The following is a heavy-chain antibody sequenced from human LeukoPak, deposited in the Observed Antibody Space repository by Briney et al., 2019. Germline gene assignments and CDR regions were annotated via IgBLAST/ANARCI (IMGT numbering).Heavy chain of an antibody. J-gene: IGHJ4*02. CDR3: AKEQGGY. CDR1: GFTFSSYW. D-gene: IGHD3-16*01. V-gene: IGHV3-11*05. CDR2: ISSSSSFT. Sequence: GGSLRLSCAASGFTFSSYWMHWVRQAPGKGLECVSYISSSSSFTNYADSVKGRFTISRDNAKNSLYLQMNSLRAEDTAVYYCAKEQGGYWGQGTLVTVSS.